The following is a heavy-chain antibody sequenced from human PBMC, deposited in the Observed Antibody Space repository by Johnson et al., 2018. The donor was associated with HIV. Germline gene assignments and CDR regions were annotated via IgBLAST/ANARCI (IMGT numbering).Heavy chain of an antibody. J-gene: IGHJ3*02. CDR3: ARDLQGRDAFDI. V-gene: IGHV3-64*01. CDR1: GLTFSSYA. CDR2: ISSNGGSN. Sequence: VQLVESGGGLVQPGGSLRLSCAASGLTFSSYAMHWVRQAPGKGLEYVSAISSNGGSNYYANSVKGQFTISRDNSKNSLYQQMNSLRAEDTAVYYCARDLQGRDAFDIWGQGTMVTVSS.